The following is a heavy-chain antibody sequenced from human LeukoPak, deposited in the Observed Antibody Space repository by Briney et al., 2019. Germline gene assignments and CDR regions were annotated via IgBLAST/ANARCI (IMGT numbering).Heavy chain of an antibody. CDR2: ISWNSGSI. Sequence: GRSLRLSCAASGFTFDDYAMHWVRQAPGKGLEWVSGISWNSGSIGYADSVKDRFTISRANAKNSLYLQMNSLRAEDTALYYCAKASFDWYTYYGMDVWGQGTTVTVSS. J-gene: IGHJ6*02. V-gene: IGHV3-9*01. CDR3: AKASFDWYTYYGMDV. CDR1: GFTFDDYA. D-gene: IGHD3-9*01.